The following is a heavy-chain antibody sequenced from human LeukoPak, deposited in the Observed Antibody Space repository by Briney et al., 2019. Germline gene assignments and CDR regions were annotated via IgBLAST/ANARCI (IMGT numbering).Heavy chain of an antibody. J-gene: IGHJ4*02. CDR2: ISGSGGSI. V-gene: IGHV3-23*01. Sequence: GGSLRLSCAASGFTFSSQGMSWVRQAPGKGLEWLSAISGSGGSIYYADSVKGRFTISRDNSKSTLYLQMDNLRVEDTALYYCAKETWVYSGSFSDWGQGTLVTVSS. D-gene: IGHD1-26*01. CDR1: GFTFSSQG. CDR3: AKETWVYSGSFSD.